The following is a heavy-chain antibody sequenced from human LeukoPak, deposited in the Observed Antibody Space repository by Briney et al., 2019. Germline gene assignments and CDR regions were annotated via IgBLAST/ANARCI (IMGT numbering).Heavy chain of an antibody. V-gene: IGHV3-23*01. CDR1: GFTFSSNV. D-gene: IGHD6-19*01. J-gene: IGHJ4*02. CDR3: AKESSGGWYFDF. Sequence: SGGSLRLFCVASGFTFSSNVMIWVLQAPGKELEWVSSIPASGGSTYYADSVKGRFTISRDNSKNSLYLQMNSLRAEDTAVYYCAKESSGGWYFDFWGQGTLVTGPS. CDR2: IPASGGST.